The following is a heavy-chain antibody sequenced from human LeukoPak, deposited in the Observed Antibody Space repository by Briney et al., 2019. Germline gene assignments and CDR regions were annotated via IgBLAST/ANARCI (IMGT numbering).Heavy chain of an antibody. J-gene: IGHJ4*02. CDR3: AKARYYYGSGSYRAYYFDY. CDR2: ISGSGCST. CDR1: GFTFSSYA. Sequence: GGSLRLSCAASGFTFSSYAMSWVRQAPGKGLEWVSAISGSGCSTYYADSVKGRFTISRGNSKNTLYLQMNSLRAEDTAVYYCAKARYYYGSGSYRAYYFDYWGQGTLVTVSS. D-gene: IGHD3-10*01. V-gene: IGHV3-23*01.